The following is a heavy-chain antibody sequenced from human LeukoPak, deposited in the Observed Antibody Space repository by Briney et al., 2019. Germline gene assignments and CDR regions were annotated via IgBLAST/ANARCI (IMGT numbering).Heavy chain of an antibody. J-gene: IGHJ4*02. V-gene: IGHV3-23*01. Sequence: GGSLRLSCAASGFTFSNYAMNWVRQAPGRGLEWVSAISGSGGATYYADSVKGRFTISRDNSKNTLYLQMNSLRAEDTAVYYCARGYNWNDPGGRGCFDYWGQGTLVTVSS. CDR2: ISGSGGAT. CDR1: GFTFSNYA. CDR3: ARGYNWNDPGGRGCFDY. D-gene: IGHD1-20*01.